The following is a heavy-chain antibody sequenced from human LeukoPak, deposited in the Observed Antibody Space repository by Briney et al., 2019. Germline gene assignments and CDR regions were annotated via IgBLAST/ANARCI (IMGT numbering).Heavy chain of an antibody. CDR3: ASPTTRAGSSGYYYDY. J-gene: IGHJ4*02. Sequence: SVKVSCKASGGTFSSYAISWVRQTPGQGLEWMGGIIPIFGTANYAQKFQGRVTITADESTSTAYVELSSLRSEDTAVYYCASPTTRAGSSGYYYDYWGQGTLVTVSS. V-gene: IGHV1-69*13. D-gene: IGHD3-22*01. CDR1: GGTFSSYA. CDR2: IIPIFGTA.